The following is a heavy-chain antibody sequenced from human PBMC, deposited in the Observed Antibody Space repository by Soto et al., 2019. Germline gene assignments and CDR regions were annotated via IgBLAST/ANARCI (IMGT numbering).Heavy chain of an antibody. J-gene: IGHJ4*02. CDR3: ARRTSTSGWRHYFDY. V-gene: IGHV5-51*01. CDR2: IDLSNPGT. Sequence: GESLKISCKGSGYSFSNHWIGWVRQMPGKGLEWMGIIDLSNPGTRYGPSFQGQVAISADKSISTVYLQWSSLKASDTAMYYCARRTSTSGWRHYFDYWGQGTLVTVSS. CDR1: GYSFSNHW. D-gene: IGHD6-19*01.